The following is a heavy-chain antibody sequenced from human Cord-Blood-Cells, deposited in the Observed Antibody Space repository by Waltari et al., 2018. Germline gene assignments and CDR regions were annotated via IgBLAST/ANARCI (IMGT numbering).Heavy chain of an antibody. CDR2: INHSGST. CDR3: ARGEVVVATQFFQH. CDR1: GGSFSGYY. J-gene: IGHJ1*01. D-gene: IGHD1-26*01. Sequence: QVQLQQWGAGLLKPSETLSLTCAVYGGSFSGYYWSWIRQPPGKGREWIGEINHSGSTNYHPSLKSRVTISVDTSKNQFSLKLSSVTAADTAVYYCARGEVVVATQFFQHWGQGTLVTVSS. V-gene: IGHV4-34*01.